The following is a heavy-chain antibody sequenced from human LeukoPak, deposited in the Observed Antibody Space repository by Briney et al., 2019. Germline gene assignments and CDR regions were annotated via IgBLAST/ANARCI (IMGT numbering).Heavy chain of an antibody. Sequence: ASVKVSCTVSGYTLTELSMHWVRQAPGKGLEWMGGFDPGNGETIYAQNFQGRVTMTEDTSTDTAYLELSSLTSEDTAMYYCAAGGIYSLLDYWGQGTLVTVSS. CDR2: FDPGNGET. V-gene: IGHV1-24*01. CDR3: AAGGIYSLLDY. CDR1: GYTLTELS. J-gene: IGHJ4*02. D-gene: IGHD2-15*01.